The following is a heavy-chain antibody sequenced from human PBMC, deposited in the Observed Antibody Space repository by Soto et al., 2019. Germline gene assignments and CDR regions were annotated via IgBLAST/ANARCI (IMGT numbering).Heavy chain of an antibody. CDR2: INHSGST. CDR3: ARGEYRGIAAAGTEYYFDY. CDR1: GGSFSGYY. Sequence: SETLSLTCAVYGGSFSGYYWSWIRQPPGKGLEWIGEINHSGSTNYNPSLKSRVTISVDTSKNQFSLKLSSVTAADTAVYYCARGEYRGIAAAGTEYYFDYWGQGTLVPVSS. V-gene: IGHV4-34*01. D-gene: IGHD6-13*01. J-gene: IGHJ4*02.